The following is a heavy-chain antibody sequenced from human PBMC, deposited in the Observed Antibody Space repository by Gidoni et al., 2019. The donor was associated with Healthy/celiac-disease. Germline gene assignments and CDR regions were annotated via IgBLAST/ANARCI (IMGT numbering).Heavy chain of an antibody. CDR3: ARLEGVKYNWNDGLDY. V-gene: IGHV5-10-1*01. CDR1: GYSFTSYW. CDR2: IDPSDSST. J-gene: IGHJ4*02. Sequence: EVQLVQSGAEVKKPGESLRISCKGSGYSFTSYWISWVRQMPGKGLEWMGRIDPSDSSTNYSPSFQGNVTISADKSISTAYLQWSSLKASDTAMYYCARLEGVKYNWNDGLDYWGQGTLVTVSS. D-gene: IGHD1-20*01.